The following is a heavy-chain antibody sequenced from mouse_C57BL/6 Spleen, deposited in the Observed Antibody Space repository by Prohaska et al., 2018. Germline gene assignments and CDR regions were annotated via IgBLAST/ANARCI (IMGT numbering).Heavy chain of an antibody. D-gene: IGHD4-1*01. CDR2: IRLKSDNYAT. V-gene: IGHV6-3*01. Sequence: EVKLEESGGGLVQPGGSMKLSCVASGFTFSNYWMNWVRQSPEKGLEWVAQIRLKSDNYATQYAESVKGRFTISRDDSKSTVYLQMNSLRAEDTGIYYCTDVTGYFDFWGQGTTLTVSS. CDR1: GFTFSNYW. CDR3: TDVTGYFDF. J-gene: IGHJ2*01.